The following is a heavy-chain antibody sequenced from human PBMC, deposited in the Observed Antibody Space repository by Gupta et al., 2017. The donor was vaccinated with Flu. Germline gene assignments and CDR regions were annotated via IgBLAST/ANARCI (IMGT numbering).Heavy chain of an antibody. CDR3: AHTGRVTIVGGPPGVYFDY. Sequence: QITLKESGPTLVKPTQTLTLTCTFSGFSLSTSGVGVGWIRQPPGKALELLALIYWDDDKRYRPYLKSRRTITKDTSKNQVVLTMTNMDPVETATYYGAHTGRVTIVGGPPGVYFDYGGQGTMVTVCS. CDR2: IYWDDDK. J-gene: IGHJ4*02. V-gene: IGHV2-5*02. D-gene: IGHD3-3*01. CDR1: GFSLSTSGVG.